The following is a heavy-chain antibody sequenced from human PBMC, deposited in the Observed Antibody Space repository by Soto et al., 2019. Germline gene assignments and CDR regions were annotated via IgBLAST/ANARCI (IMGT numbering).Heavy chain of an antibody. CDR3: AILKGESKYGDKFYYFMDV. Sequence: ASVKVSCKGSGFTFSGFGITWVRQAPGQGLEWMGWITPYNGKTKYAQNIQGRVTMTADESTTTAYLELRSLRADDTAVYYCAILKGESKYGDKFYYFMDVWGQGTTVTVSS. CDR1: GFTFSGFG. V-gene: IGHV1-18*01. D-gene: IGHD2-21*01. J-gene: IGHJ6*03. CDR2: ITPYNGKT.